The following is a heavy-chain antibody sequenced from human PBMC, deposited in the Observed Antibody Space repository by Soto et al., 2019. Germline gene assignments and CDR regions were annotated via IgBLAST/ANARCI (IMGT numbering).Heavy chain of an antibody. CDR3: ARVGTPTYDSSGYSYYFDY. D-gene: IGHD3-22*01. V-gene: IGHV1-69*13. J-gene: IGHJ4*02. Sequence: ASVKVSCKASGGTFSSYAISWVRQAPGQGLEWMGGIIPIFGTANYAQKFQGRVTITADESTSTAYMELSSLRSEDTAVYYCARVGTPTYDSSGYSYYFDYWGQGTLVTVSS. CDR2: IIPIFGTA. CDR1: GGTFSSYA.